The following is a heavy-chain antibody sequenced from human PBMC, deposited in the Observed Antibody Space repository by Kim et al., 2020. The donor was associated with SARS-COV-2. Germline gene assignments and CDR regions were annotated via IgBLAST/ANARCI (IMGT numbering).Heavy chain of an antibody. CDR2: INHSGST. V-gene: IGHV4-34*01. CDR1: GGSFSGYY. CDR3: ARAIAAASEYYGMDV. J-gene: IGHJ6*02. Sequence: SETLSLTCAVYGGSFSGYYWSLIRPPPANCLEFIGEINHSGSTNYNPSLKSRVTISVDTSKNQFSLKLSSVTAADTAVYYCARAIAAASEYYGMDVWGQGTTVTVSS. D-gene: IGHD6-13*01.